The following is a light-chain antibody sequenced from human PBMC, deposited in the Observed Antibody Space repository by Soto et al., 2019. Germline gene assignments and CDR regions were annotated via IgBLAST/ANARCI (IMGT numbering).Light chain of an antibody. V-gene: IGKV3-15*01. J-gene: IGKJ1*01. CDR1: QSVSSN. CDR3: QHYNNWPAWT. Sequence: EKALTQSPVTLSLSPGERATLSCRASQSVSSNLAWYQQRPGQAPRLLIYGASTRASGVPDRFSGSGSGTEFILTISSLQSEDSAVYYCQHYNNWPAWTFGQGTKVEIK. CDR2: GAS.